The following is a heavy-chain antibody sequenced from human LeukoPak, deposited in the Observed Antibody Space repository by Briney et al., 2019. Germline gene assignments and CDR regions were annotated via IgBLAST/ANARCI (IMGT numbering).Heavy chain of an antibody. CDR2: ISYDGSNK. J-gene: IGHJ4*02. Sequence: GRSLRLSYAASGFTFSSYAMHWVRQAPGKGLEWVAVISYDGSNKYYADSVKGRFTISRDNSKNTLYLQMNSLRAEDTAVYYCARGEQWLTTTDIDYWGQGTLVTVSS. D-gene: IGHD6-19*01. CDR3: ARGEQWLTTTDIDY. V-gene: IGHV3-30-3*01. CDR1: GFTFSSYA.